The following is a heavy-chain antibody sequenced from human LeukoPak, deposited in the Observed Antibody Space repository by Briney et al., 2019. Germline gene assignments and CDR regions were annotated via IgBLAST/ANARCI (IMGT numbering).Heavy chain of an antibody. D-gene: IGHD3-9*01. CDR3: AKWGDYDVLTGYYVSDY. V-gene: IGHV3-23*01. Sequence: GASLRLSCAASGFTFSNYAMSWVRQAPGKGLEWVSAITGSGGNTYYADSEKGRFTISRDNSKNTVFLQMNSLRAEDTAVYYCAKWGDYDVLTGYYVSDYWGQGTLVTVSS. J-gene: IGHJ4*02. CDR1: GFTFSNYA. CDR2: ITGSGGNT.